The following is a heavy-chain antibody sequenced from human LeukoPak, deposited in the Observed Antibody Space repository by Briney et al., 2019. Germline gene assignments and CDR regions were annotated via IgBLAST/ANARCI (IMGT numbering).Heavy chain of an antibody. Sequence: AGGSLRLSCEASGITLNSYWMSWVRQAPGKGLEWMANINQDGSEKYYVDSVEGRFTISRDNANNSLYLQMNSLRAEDTAVYYCARQINSYWGYFYYYMDVWGKGTTVTVSS. CDR2: INQDGSEK. CDR3: ARQINSYWGYFYYYMDV. V-gene: IGHV3-7*01. D-gene: IGHD2/OR15-2a*01. J-gene: IGHJ6*03. CDR1: GITLNSYW.